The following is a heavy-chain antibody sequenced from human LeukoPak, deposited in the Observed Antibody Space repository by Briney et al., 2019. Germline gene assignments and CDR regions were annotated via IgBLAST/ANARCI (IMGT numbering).Heavy chain of an antibody. Sequence: SVKVSFTASGGTFSSYAISWVRQAPGQGLEWMGGIIPIFGTANYAQKFQGRVTITADESTSTAYMELSSLRSEDTAVYYCASHPGYSSGWRFDYWGQGTLVTVSS. D-gene: IGHD6-19*01. J-gene: IGHJ4*02. CDR2: IIPIFGTA. V-gene: IGHV1-69*13. CDR3: ASHPGYSSGWRFDY. CDR1: GGTFSSYA.